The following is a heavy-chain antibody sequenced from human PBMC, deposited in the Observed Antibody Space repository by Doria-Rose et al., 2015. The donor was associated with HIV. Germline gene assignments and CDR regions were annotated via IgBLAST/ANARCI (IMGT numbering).Heavy chain of an antibody. Sequence: GLLTPSETLSLTCAVYGGSFNGYYWSWIRQPPGKGLEWIGEINHTGSTNYDPSLKSRVTISVDTSKNQFSLKLSSVTAADTAVYYCARSTNDYGDQLDYWGQGTLVTVSS. CDR2: INHTGST. V-gene: IGHV4-34*01. J-gene: IGHJ4*02. D-gene: IGHD4-17*01. CDR3: ARSTNDYGDQLDY. CDR1: GGSFNGYY.